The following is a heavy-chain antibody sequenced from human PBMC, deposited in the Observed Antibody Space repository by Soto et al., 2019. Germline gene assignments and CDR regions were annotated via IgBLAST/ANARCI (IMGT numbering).Heavy chain of an antibody. CDR2: IQSTADGGTT. CDR1: DFAYINGR. J-gene: IGHJ6*02. D-gene: IGHD3-10*01. Sequence: GGYDRQPFADSDFAYINGRMIIVPQAPGKELKCVGRIQSTADGGTTDYAAPVKGRCNISRDDSKYTLYLQMNSLKSEDTAVYYCTTDEGVTMFRGVNIDPYDYYGMDVWGQGTTVTVS. CDR3: TTDEGVTMFRGVNIDPYDYYGMDV. V-gene: IGHV3-15*07.